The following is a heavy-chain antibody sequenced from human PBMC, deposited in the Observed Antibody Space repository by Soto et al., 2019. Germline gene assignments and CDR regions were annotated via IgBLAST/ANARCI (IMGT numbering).Heavy chain of an antibody. CDR3: AHISHLPGGGVPAFDI. J-gene: IGHJ3*02. Sequence: QITLKESGPTLVKPTQTLTLTCTFSGFSLSTSGVGVGWIRQPPGKALEWLALIHWDDDKRYSPSLKSRLTITRDTPKTQVSLTMTHMDPVDTATYYCAHISHLPGGGVPAFDIWGQGTMVTVSS. CDR1: GFSLSTSGVG. V-gene: IGHV2-5*02. D-gene: IGHD2-15*01. CDR2: IHWDDDK.